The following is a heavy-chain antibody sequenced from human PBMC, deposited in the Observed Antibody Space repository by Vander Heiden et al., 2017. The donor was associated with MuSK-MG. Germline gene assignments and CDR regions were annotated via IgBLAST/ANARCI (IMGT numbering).Heavy chain of an antibody. J-gene: IGHJ6*03. V-gene: IGHV4-59*01. Sequence: QVHLQESGPGLVKPSETLSLTCSVSGGSINYNYWSWIRKSPGKGLEWSGYVYYTGSTNYNPSLKSRVTISAEASKNPVYLRLSSVTAADAAVYYCARGGGMVREITFSYYYMDVWGKGTPVTVSS. CDR2: VYYTGST. D-gene: IGHD3-10*01. CDR3: ARGGGMVREITFSYYYMDV. CDR1: GGSINYNY.